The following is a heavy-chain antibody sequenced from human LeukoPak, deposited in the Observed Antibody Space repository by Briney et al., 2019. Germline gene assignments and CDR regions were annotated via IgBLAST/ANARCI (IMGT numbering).Heavy chain of an antibody. D-gene: IGHD6-19*01. V-gene: IGHV3-23*01. Sequence: GGSPRLSCAASGLTFSSYAMSWVRQAPGKGLEWASGFRGSGGSTHCADSVKGRFTIPRDNSKNTLYLQMNSLRAEDTAVYYCAASPESIAVAGWGQGTLVTVSS. J-gene: IGHJ4*02. CDR2: FRGSGGST. CDR3: AASPESIAVAG. CDR1: GLTFSSYA.